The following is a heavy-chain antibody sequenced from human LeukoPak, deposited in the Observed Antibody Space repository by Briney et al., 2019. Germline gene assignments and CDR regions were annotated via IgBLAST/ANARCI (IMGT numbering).Heavy chain of an antibody. D-gene: IGHD5-24*01. Sequence: PGGSLRLSCAASGFTFSSYEMNWVRQAPGKGLEWVSYISSSSSTIYYADSVKGRFTISRDNAKNSLYLQMNSLRAEDTAVYYCARSKTVEMATIIAYWGQGTLVTVSS. CDR1: GFTFSSYE. J-gene: IGHJ4*02. V-gene: IGHV3-48*03. CDR3: ARSKTVEMATIIAY. CDR2: ISSSSSTI.